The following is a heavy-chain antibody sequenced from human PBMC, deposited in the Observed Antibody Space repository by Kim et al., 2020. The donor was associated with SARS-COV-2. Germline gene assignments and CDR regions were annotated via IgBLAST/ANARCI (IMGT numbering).Heavy chain of an antibody. CDR3: ASESTMYYDFWSGYLSGQYYYYGMDV. D-gene: IGHD3-3*01. CDR1: GFTVSSNY. Sequence: GGSLRLSCAASGFTVSSNYMSWVRQAPGKGLEWVSVIYSGGSTYYADSVKGRFTISRDNSKNTLYLQMNSLTAEDTAVYYCASESTMYYDFWSGYLSGQYYYYGMDVWGQGTTVTVSS. CDR2: IYSGGST. V-gene: IGHV3-53*01. J-gene: IGHJ6*02.